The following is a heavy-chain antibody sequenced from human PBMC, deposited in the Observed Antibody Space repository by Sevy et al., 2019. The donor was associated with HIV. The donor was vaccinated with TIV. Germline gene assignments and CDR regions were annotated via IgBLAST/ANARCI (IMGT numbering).Heavy chain of an antibody. J-gene: IGHJ6*02. V-gene: IGHV5-51*01. CDR3: ARHWIVVVVAANPLMDYGMDV. D-gene: IGHD2-15*01. CDR2: IYPGDSDT. CDR1: GYSFTSYW. Sequence: GESLKISCKGSGYSFTSYWIGWVRQMPGKGLEWMGIIYPGDSDTRYSPSFQGQVTISADESISTAYLQLSSLKASDTAMYYCARHWIVVVVAANPLMDYGMDVWGQGTTVTVSS.